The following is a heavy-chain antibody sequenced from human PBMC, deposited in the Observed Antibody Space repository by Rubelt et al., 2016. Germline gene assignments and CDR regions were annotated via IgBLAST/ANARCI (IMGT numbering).Heavy chain of an antibody. CDR1: GGSISSSSYY. CDR2: IYYSGST. CDR3: ASASFEYGDPGYYMDI. V-gene: IGHV4-39*07. Sequence: QLQLQESGPGLVKPSETLSLTCTVSGGSISSSSYYWGWIRQPPGKGLEWIGSIYYSGSTYYNSSLKTRATISVDTSKNQFSLKLSSATAADTAVYYCASASFEYGDPGYYMDIWGKGTPVTVSS. J-gene: IGHJ6*03. D-gene: IGHD4-17*01.